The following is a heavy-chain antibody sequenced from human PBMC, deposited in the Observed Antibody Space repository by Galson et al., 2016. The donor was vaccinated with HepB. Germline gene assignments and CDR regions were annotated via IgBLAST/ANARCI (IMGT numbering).Heavy chain of an antibody. CDR1: GFTFSTYA. J-gene: IGHJ4*02. V-gene: IGHV3-23*01. CDR3: ATRLRAPAN. D-gene: IGHD1-26*01. CDR2: IRGSSEAI. Sequence: SLRLSCAASGFTFSTYAMSWVRQAPGKGLEWVSGIRGSSEAIYYADSVKSRFPISRDNSKNALYLQMNSLRAEDTAVYYCATRLRAPANWGQGAQVTVSS.